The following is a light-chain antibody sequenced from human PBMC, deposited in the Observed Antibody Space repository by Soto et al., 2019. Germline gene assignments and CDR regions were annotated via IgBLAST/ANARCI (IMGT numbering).Light chain of an antibody. V-gene: IGKV3-20*01. CDR2: GAS. J-gene: IGKJ5*01. CDR1: QSVSSSY. CDR3: QHYDSLPIT. Sequence: EIVLTQSPGTLSLSPGERATLSCRAIQSVSSSYLAWYQQKPGQPPRLLIYGASSRATGIPDRFSGSGSGTDFTLTISRLEPEDFAVFYCQHYDSLPITFGQGTRLDIK.